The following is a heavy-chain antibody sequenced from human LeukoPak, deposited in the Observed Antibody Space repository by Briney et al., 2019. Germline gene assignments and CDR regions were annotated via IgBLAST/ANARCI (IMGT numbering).Heavy chain of an antibody. J-gene: IGHJ4*02. Sequence: RSSETLSLTCTVSGGSISSGGYYRSWIRQHPGKGLEWIGFIYGSGSTYYKSSLKSRVTISVDTSKNQFSLKLTSVTAADTAVYYCARWGFTRYCSGGSCYGGDYWGQRTLVTVSS. CDR3: ARWGFTRYCSGGSCYGGDY. CDR1: GGSISSGGYY. CDR2: IYGSGST. V-gene: IGHV4-31*03. D-gene: IGHD2-15*01.